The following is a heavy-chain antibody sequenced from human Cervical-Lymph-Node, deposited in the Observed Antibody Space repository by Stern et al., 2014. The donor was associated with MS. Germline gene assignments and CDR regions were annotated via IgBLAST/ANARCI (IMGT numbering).Heavy chain of an antibody. J-gene: IGHJ4*02. Sequence: QLQLQESGPGLVKPSGTLSLTCAVSGGSISSSNWWSWVRQPPGKGLEWIGEIYHSGSTNYNPSLKSRVTISVDKSKNQFSLKLSSVTAADTAVYYCARSKVVVITHYYFDYWGQGTLVTVSS. CDR2: IYHSGST. CDR3: ARSKVVVITHYYFDY. CDR1: GGSISSSNW. D-gene: IGHD3-22*01. V-gene: IGHV4-4*02.